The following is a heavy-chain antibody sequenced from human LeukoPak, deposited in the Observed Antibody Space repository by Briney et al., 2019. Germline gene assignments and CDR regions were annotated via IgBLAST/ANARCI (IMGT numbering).Heavy chain of an antibody. D-gene: IGHD4-17*01. J-gene: IGHJ4*02. CDR3: ARLKSLTVSDFDY. Sequence: PSETLSLTCTVSSGSISSGSYYWSWIRQPAGKGLEWIGRIYTSGSTNSNPSLKSRVTISVDTSKNQCSCKLSSVTAADTAVYYCARLKSLTVSDFDYWGQGTLVTVSS. CDR1: SGSISSGSYY. CDR2: IYTSGST. V-gene: IGHV4-61*02.